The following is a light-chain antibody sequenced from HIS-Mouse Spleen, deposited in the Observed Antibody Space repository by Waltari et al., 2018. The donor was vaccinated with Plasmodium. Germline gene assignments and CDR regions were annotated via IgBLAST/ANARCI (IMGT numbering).Light chain of an antibody. V-gene: IGLV2-23*01. Sequence: QSALTQPASVSGSPGQSITISCTGTSSDVGRYNLVSWYQQHPGKAPKLRIYEGSKRHAGVSNRYSGSKSGNTASLTISGRQAEDEADYYCCSYAGSSTYVFGTGTKVTVL. CDR3: CSYAGSSTYV. J-gene: IGLJ1*01. CDR2: EGS. CDR1: SSDVGRYNL.